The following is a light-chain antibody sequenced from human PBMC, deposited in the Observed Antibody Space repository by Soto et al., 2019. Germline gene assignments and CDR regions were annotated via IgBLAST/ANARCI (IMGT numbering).Light chain of an antibody. CDR1: QSVSSY. CDR3: QQRSNWPPT. Sequence: EIVLTQSPATLSLSPGERATLSCRASQSVSSYLAWYQQKPGQAPRLLIYDASNSATGSPARFSGSGSGTHFTLTINSLEPEDCVVHYCQQRSNWPPTFGQGTNVQIK. V-gene: IGKV3-11*01. CDR2: DAS. J-gene: IGKJ1*01.